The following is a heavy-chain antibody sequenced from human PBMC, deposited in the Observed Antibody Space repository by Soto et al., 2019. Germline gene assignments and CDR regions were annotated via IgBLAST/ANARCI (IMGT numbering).Heavy chain of an antibody. Sequence: ASVKVSCKASGYTFTSYDINWVRQATGQGLEWMGWMNPNSGNTGYAQKFQGRVTMTRNTSISTAYMELSSLRSEDTAVYYCARGRRIIAARPSSYMDVWGKGTTVTVSS. J-gene: IGHJ6*03. CDR2: MNPNSGNT. CDR3: ARGRRIIAARPSSYMDV. V-gene: IGHV1-8*01. D-gene: IGHD6-6*01. CDR1: GYTFTSYD.